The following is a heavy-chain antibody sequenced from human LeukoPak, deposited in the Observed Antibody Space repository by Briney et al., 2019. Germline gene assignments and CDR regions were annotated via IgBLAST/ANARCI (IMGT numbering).Heavy chain of an antibody. CDR1: GGSIRSSSYY. CDR2: IYYSGST. Sequence: SETLSLTCTVSGGSIRSSSYYWGWIRQPPGKGVGWIGSIYYSGSTYYNPSLKSRVTISVDTSKHQFSLKLSSVTAADTAVYYCARLGIAAGDYWGQGTLVTVSS. J-gene: IGHJ4*02. CDR3: ARLGIAAGDY. D-gene: IGHD6-13*01. V-gene: IGHV4-39*01.